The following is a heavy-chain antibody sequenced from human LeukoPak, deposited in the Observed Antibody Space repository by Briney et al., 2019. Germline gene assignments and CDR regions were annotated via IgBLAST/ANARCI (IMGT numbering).Heavy chain of an antibody. CDR3: ARVGEYSSSWYREADY. Sequence: GGSLRLSCEASGFTFSSYSMNWVRQAPGKGLEWVSSISSSSSYIYYADSVKGRFTISRDNAKNSLYLQMNSLRAEDTAVYYCARVGEYSSSWYREADYWGQGTLVTVSS. V-gene: IGHV3-21*01. D-gene: IGHD6-13*01. J-gene: IGHJ4*02. CDR2: ISSSSSYI. CDR1: GFTFSSYS.